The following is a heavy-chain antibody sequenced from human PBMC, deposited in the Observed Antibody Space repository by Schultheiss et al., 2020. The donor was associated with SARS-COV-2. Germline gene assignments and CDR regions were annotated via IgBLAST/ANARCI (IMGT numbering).Heavy chain of an antibody. V-gene: IGHV1-69*13. CDR1: GGTFSSNP. CDR3: ARGGYQLPHVYYYGMDV. J-gene: IGHJ6*02. CDR2: IIPIFGTA. Sequence: SVKVSCKASGGTFSSNPISWVRQAPGQGLEWMGGIIPIFGTANYAQKFQGRVTITADESTSTAYMELSSLRSEDTAVYYCARGGYQLPHVYYYGMDVWGQGTTVTVSS. D-gene: IGHD2-2*01.